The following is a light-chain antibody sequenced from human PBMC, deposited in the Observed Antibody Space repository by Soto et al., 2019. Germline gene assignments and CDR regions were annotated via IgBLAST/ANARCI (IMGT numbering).Light chain of an antibody. J-gene: IGKJ1*01. Sequence: EIVLTQSPGTLSLSPGESATLSCRASQSVTSNYLAWYQQKPGQAPRLLIYDASNRATGIPARFSGSGSGTDFTLTISSLEPEDFAVYYCQQRSNWPPTWTFGQGTKVDIK. V-gene: IGKV3-11*01. CDR1: QSVTSNY. CDR3: QQRSNWPPTWT. CDR2: DAS.